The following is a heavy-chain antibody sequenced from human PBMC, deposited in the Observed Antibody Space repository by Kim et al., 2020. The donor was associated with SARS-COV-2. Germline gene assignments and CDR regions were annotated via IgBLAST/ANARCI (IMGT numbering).Heavy chain of an antibody. CDR3: TTDHRGRKGYY. Sequence: GGSLRLSCAASGFTFSNAWMSWVRQAPGKGLEWVGRIKSKTDGGTTDYAAPVKGRFTISRDDSKNTLYLQMNSLKTEDTAVYHCTTDHRGRKGYYWGQGTLVTVSS. V-gene: IGHV3-15*01. D-gene: IGHD3-10*01. CDR1: GFTFSNAW. J-gene: IGHJ4*02. CDR2: IKSKTDGGTT.